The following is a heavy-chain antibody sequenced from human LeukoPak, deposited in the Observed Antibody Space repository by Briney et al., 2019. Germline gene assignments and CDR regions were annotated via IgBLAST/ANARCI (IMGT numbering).Heavy chain of an antibody. CDR3: AKIIGRRAVAGLGY. J-gene: IGHJ4*02. Sequence: ASVKVSCKASGGTFSSYAISWVRQAPGQGLEWMGGIIPIFGTANYAQKFQGRVTITADKSTSTAYMELSSLRSEDTAVYYCAKIIGRRAVAGLGYWGQGTLVTVSS. V-gene: IGHV1-69*06. D-gene: IGHD6-19*01. CDR1: GGTFSSYA. CDR2: IIPIFGTA.